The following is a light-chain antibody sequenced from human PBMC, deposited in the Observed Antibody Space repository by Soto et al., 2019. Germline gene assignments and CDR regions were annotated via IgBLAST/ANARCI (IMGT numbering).Light chain of an antibody. CDR2: KAS. J-gene: IGKJ1*01. V-gene: IGKV1-5*03. CDR3: QQYNVYSRT. CDR1: QSISSW. Sequence: DIQITQSPSTLSASVGDRVTITCRASQSISSWLAWYQQKPGKAPKLLIYKASSLQSGVPSRFSGSGSGTEFTLTISSLHPDDFATYYCQQYNVYSRTFGQGTKVDIK.